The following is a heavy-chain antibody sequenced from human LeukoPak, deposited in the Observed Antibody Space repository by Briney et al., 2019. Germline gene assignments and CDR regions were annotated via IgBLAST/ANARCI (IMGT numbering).Heavy chain of an antibody. V-gene: IGHV3-30-3*01. CDR3: ARGPDPVVRGPRRAFDL. D-gene: IGHD3-10*01. CDR2: VSNDGSNQ. J-gene: IGHJ3*01. Sequence: GSLRLSCAASGFTFTYYAMHWVRQAPGKGLEWVSVVSNDGSNQDYTDSVKGRFIISRDDSKSTVYLQMNSLRVDDTAMYYRARGPDPVVRGPRRAFDLWGQGTMVTVSS. CDR1: GFTFTYYA.